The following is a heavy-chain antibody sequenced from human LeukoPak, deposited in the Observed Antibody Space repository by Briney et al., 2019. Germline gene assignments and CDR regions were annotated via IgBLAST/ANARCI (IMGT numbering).Heavy chain of an antibody. CDR1: GFTFNNYW. V-gene: IGHV3-7*01. CDR2: IKQDGSAK. J-gene: IGHJ2*01. CDR3: ARYSSGWGYHDL. D-gene: IGHD6-19*01. Sequence: PGGSLRLSCVASGFTFNNYWMNWVRQAPGKGLEWVANIKQDGSAKYYVDSVKGRFTISRDNAKNSRSLQMNSLRAEDTAVYYCARYSSGWGYHDLWGRGTLVTVSS.